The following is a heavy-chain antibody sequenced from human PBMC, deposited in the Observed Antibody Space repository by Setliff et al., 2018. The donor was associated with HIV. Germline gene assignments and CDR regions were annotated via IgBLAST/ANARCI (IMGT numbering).Heavy chain of an antibody. CDR1: GYSFSSYG. D-gene: IGHD1-26*01. CDR2: ISVYNGNT. V-gene: IGHV1-18*01. J-gene: IGHJ4*02. CDR3: ARDLFTVPSREGYDY. Sequence: ASVKVSCKASGYSFSSYGVSWVRQAPGQGLEWMGWISVYNGNTNYAQKFQNRVTMTTDTSTSTAYMELRSLRSGDTAVYYCARDLFTVPSREGYDYWGQG.